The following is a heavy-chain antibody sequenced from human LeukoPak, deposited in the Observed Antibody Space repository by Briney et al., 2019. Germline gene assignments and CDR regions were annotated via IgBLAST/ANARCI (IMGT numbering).Heavy chain of an antibody. CDR3: AKDLIEGAYSSGWYERYYYYYMDV. D-gene: IGHD6-19*01. Sequence: GGSLRLSCAASGFTFSSYAMSWVRQAPGKGLEWVSAISGSGGSTYYADSVKGRFTISRDNSKNTLYLQMNSLRAEDTAVYYCAKDLIEGAYSSGWYERYYYYYMDVWGKGTTVTVSS. V-gene: IGHV3-23*01. J-gene: IGHJ6*03. CDR2: ISGSGGST. CDR1: GFTFSSYA.